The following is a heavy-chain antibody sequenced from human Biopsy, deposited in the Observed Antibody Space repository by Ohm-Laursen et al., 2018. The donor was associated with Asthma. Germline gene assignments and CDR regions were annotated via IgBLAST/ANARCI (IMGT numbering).Heavy chain of an antibody. D-gene: IGHD6-13*01. CDR3: ARATSTWSQSGPHFFDH. CDR2: VHSSGST. CDR1: PGSINDYY. V-gene: IGHV4-59*01. Sequence: GTLSLTCTVSPGSINDYYWNWVRQFPGKGLEWIGYVHSSGSTRFNPSLKSRVTVSVDTSVDQVSLKLSSGSAADTAIYYCARATSTWSQSGPHFFDHWGPGTLVTVSS. J-gene: IGHJ5*02.